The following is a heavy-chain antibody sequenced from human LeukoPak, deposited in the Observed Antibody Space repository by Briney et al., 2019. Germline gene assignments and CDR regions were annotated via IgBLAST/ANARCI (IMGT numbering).Heavy chain of an antibody. J-gene: IGHJ4*02. V-gene: IGHV6-1*01. Sequence: PSQTLSLTCAISGDSVSSSSAAWNWMRQSPTRGLEWLGWTYYRSKWYNEYAASVKSRITINSDTSKNQFSLHLNSVTPEDTAVYYCAREGGPYRPLDYSGQGTLVTVAS. CDR1: GDSVSSSSAA. CDR3: AREGGPYRPLDY. CDR2: TYYRSKWYN.